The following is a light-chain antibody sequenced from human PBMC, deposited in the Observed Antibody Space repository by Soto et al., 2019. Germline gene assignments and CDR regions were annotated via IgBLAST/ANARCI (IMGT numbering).Light chain of an antibody. CDR3: SSYTSSITYV. Sequence: QSALTQPASVSGSPGQSITISCTGTSSDVGGYHYVSWYQQYPGKAPKVMIYDVSNLPSGVSNRFSGSKSGTTASLTISGLHAENEADYYCSSYTSSITYVFGTGTKVTVL. CDR2: DVS. V-gene: IGLV2-14*01. J-gene: IGLJ1*01. CDR1: SSDVGGYHY.